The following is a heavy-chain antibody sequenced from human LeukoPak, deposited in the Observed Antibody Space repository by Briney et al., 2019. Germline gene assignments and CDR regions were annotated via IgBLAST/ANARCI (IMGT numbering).Heavy chain of an antibody. Sequence: GGSLRLSCVASGFTFSTYWMHWVRQAPGKGLEWVSRLDRDGTTTSYADSVYGRFTISRDNARSTLYLQMRSLRAEDTAVYYCVRDTENIGYDAFEFWGHGTLVTVSS. V-gene: IGHV3-74*01. D-gene: IGHD2/OR15-2a*01. CDR1: GFTFSTYW. J-gene: IGHJ5*01. CDR2: LDRDGTTT. CDR3: VRDTENIGYDAFEF.